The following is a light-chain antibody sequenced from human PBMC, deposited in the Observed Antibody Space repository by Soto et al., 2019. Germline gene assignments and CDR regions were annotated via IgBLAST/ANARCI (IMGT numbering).Light chain of an antibody. J-gene: IGLJ2*01. V-gene: IGLV2-8*01. CDR1: SSDVGGYNY. CDR2: EVS. Sequence: QSALTQPPSASGSPGQSVTISCTGTSSDVGGYNYVSWYQQHPGKAPELMIYEVSKRPSGVPDRFSGSKSGNTASLTVSGLQAEDEADYYCRSYEGSNNFVVFGGGTKLTVL. CDR3: RSYEGSNNFVV.